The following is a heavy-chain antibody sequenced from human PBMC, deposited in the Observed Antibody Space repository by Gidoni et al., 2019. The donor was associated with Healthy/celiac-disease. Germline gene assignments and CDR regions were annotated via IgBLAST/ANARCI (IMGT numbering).Heavy chain of an antibody. CDR1: GGTFSSYA. CDR2: IIPIFGTA. V-gene: IGHV1-69*01. CDR3: ARAGPPYYGMDV. Sequence: QVQLVQSGAAVKKPGSSVKVSCTASGGTFSSYAISWVRQAPGQGLEWMGWIIPIFGTANYAQKFQGRVTITADESTSTAYMELSSLRSEDTAVYYCARAGPPYYGMDVWGQGTTVTVSS. J-gene: IGHJ6*02.